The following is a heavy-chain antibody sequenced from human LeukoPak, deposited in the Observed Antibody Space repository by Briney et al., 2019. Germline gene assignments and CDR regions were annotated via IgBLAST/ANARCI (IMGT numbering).Heavy chain of an antibody. V-gene: IGHV3-23*01. CDR1: GFTFSTFG. CDR2: LSGTATRT. CDR3: ATRPILEDFDY. Sequence: GGSLRLSCAASGFTFSTFGMSWVRQAPGKGLEWVSSLSGTATRTYYADPVKGRFTISRDNSKNTLYLQMNSLRAEDTAVYYCATRPILEDFDYWGQGTLVTVYS. D-gene: IGHD3-3*01. J-gene: IGHJ4*02.